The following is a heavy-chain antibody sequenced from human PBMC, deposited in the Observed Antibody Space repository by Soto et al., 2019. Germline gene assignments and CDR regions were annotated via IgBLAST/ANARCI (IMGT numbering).Heavy chain of an antibody. Sequence: KQSQTLSLTCAISGDSVSSNSAAWNWIRQSPSRGLEWLGRTYYRSKWYNDYAVSVKSRITINPDTSKNQFSLQLNSVTPEGTAVYYCARDRDYYYDSSGYYFDYWGQGTLVTVSS. CDR1: GDSVSSNSAA. V-gene: IGHV6-1*01. CDR2: TYYRSKWYN. D-gene: IGHD3-22*01. J-gene: IGHJ4*02. CDR3: ARDRDYYYDSSGYYFDY.